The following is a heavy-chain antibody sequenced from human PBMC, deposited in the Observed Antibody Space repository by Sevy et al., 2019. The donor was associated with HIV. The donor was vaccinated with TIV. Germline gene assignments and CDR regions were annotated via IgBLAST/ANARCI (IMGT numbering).Heavy chain of an antibody. Sequence: GGFLRLSCAASGFTFNMYWMTWVRQAPGKGLEWVANIKEDGSERNYLDSVKGRFTISRDNAKESLYPQINSLRAEDTAVYYCARHCSGGSCYSLLPHYYYGMDVWGQGTTVTVSS. J-gene: IGHJ6*02. CDR3: ARHCSGGSCYSLLPHYYYGMDV. D-gene: IGHD2-15*01. CDR2: IKEDGSER. CDR1: GFTFNMYW. V-gene: IGHV3-7*01.